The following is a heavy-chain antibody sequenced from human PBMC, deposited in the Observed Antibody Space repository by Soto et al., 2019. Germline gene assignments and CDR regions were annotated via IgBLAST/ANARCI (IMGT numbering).Heavy chain of an antibody. Sequence: EVHLLQSGGGLVQPGGSLRLSCAASGFTFSNYAMSWVRQAPGQEPEWVSAIRGSDGSTFYADSVRGRFTISRDNSRNTLYLQMNSLTAGDAAIYYCAKYVLGEGFSVAAFDNWGQGSLVSGSS. CDR2: IRGSDGST. CDR1: GFTFSNYA. V-gene: IGHV3-23*01. D-gene: IGHD3-16*01. CDR3: AKYVLGEGFSVAAFDN. J-gene: IGHJ4*02.